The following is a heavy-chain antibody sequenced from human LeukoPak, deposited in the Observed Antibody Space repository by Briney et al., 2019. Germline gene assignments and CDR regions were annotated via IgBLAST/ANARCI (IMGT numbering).Heavy chain of an antibody. D-gene: IGHD1-26*01. V-gene: IGHV1-69*01. J-gene: IGHJ4*02. CDR3: AKESVPLGWAAGY. Sequence: SVKVSCKASGGTFSSYAICWVRQAPGQGLEWMGGIIPIFGTANYAQKFQGRVTITADESTSTAYMELSSLRTEDTALYHCAKESVPLGWAAGYWGQGTLVTVSS. CDR1: GGTFSSYA. CDR2: IIPIFGTA.